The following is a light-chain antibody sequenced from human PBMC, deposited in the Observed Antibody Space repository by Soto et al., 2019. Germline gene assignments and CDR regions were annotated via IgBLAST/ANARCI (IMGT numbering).Light chain of an antibody. CDR2: GAS. V-gene: IGKV3-20*01. CDR1: QSVSSSY. J-gene: IGKJ1*01. Sequence: EIVLTQSPGALSLSPGERATLSCGASQSVSSSYLAWYQQKPGQAPRLLIYGASTRATGIPDRFSGSGSGTDFTLTISRLKPEDFAMYYCQQYGSSPRTFGQGTKVEIK. CDR3: QQYGSSPRT.